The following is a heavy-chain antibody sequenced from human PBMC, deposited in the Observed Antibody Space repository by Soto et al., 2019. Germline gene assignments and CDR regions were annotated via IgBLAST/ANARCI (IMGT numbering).Heavy chain of an antibody. CDR3: ARGGRHYCDSSGYSPFDY. CDR1: GGSISSGGYY. CDR2: IYYSGST. J-gene: IGHJ4*02. V-gene: IGHV4-31*03. Sequence: SETLCLTCTVSGGSISSGGYYWSWIRQHPGKGLEWIGYIYYSGSTYYNPSLKSRVTISVDTSKNQFSLKLSSVTAADTAVYYCARGGRHYCDSSGYSPFDYWGQGTLVTVSS. D-gene: IGHD3-22*01.